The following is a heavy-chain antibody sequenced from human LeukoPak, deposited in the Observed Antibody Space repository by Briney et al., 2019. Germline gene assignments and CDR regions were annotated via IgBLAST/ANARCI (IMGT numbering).Heavy chain of an antibody. CDR3: AKTSRGGGKADNY. J-gene: IGHJ4*02. CDR2: ISGSGGST. V-gene: IGHV3-23*01. Sequence: GGSLRLSRAASGFTFSSYAMSWVRQAPGKGLEWVSAISGSGGSTYYADSVKGRFTISRDNSKNTLYLQMNSLRAEDTAVYYCAKTSRGGGKADNYWGQGTLVTVSS. CDR1: GFTFSSYA. D-gene: IGHD3-16*01.